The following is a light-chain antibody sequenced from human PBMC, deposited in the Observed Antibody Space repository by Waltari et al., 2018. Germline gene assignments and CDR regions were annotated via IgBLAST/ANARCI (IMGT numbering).Light chain of an antibody. CDR1: SSNIANNY. J-gene: IGLJ3*02. V-gene: IGLV1-47*01. CDR3: LAWDASLSGWV. Sequence: QSVLTQPPSTSGTPGQAVTISCSGSSSNIANNYVYWYQQLPGTAPKPLVYWNNRRPSGLTDRFFASKSGTSASLAISGLRSEDEGDYYCLAWDASLSGWVFGGGTKVTVL. CDR2: WNN.